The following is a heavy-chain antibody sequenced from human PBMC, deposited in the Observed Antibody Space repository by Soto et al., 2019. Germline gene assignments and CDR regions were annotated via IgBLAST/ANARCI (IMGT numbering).Heavy chain of an antibody. D-gene: IGHD3-10*01. J-gene: IGHJ4*02. CDR2: IYSGGST. V-gene: IGHV3-53*01. CDR1: GVTVSINY. Sequence: GRPLRLSCAASGVTVSINYISWLRQAPGKGLEWVSVIYSGGSTYYADSVKGRFTISRDNSKNTLYLQMNSLRAEDTAVYYCARVGFAGETKFDYWGQGTLVTVSS. CDR3: ARVGFAGETKFDY.